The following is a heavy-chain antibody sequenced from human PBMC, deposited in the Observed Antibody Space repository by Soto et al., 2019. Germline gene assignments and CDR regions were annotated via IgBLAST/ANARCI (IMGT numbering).Heavy chain of an antibody. CDR1: GFTFSSYA. CDR3: ARVLSTSWQGWFDP. D-gene: IGHD2-2*01. CDR2: ISSNGGST. V-gene: IGHV3-64*01. Sequence: GGSLRLSCAASGFTFSSYAMHWVRQAPGKGLEYVSAISSNGGSTYYANSVKGRFTISRDNSKNTLYLQMGSLRAEDMAVYYCARVLSTSWQGWFDPWGQGTLVTVSS. J-gene: IGHJ5*02.